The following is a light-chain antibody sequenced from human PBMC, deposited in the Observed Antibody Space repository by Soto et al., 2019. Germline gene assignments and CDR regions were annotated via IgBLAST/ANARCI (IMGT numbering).Light chain of an antibody. CDR1: QSVSSY. CDR3: QHRSNGLGT. Sequence: EIVLTQSPATLSLSPGERATLSCRASQSVSSYLAWYQQKSGQTPRLLIYDASNRATGIPARFSGSGSGTDFTLTISSLAPEDFAVYYCQHRSNGLGTFGAGTKVDIK. V-gene: IGKV3-11*01. J-gene: IGKJ3*01. CDR2: DAS.